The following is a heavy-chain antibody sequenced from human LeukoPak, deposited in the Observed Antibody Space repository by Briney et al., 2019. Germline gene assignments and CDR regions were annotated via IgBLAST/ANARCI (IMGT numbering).Heavy chain of an antibody. V-gene: IGHV3-30*02. D-gene: IGHD1-7*01. J-gene: IGHJ4*02. CDR1: GFTFKSYA. CDR2: IRHDALHA. Sequence: GGSLRLSCAGSGFTFKSYAMHWVRQTPGKGLGWLGYIRHDALHAFYSDSVKGRSTISRDNSNNTLSLQISRLRDDDTAVYYCAKDMAYELLYHFDSWGQGTLVTVSS. CDR3: AKDMAYELLYHFDS.